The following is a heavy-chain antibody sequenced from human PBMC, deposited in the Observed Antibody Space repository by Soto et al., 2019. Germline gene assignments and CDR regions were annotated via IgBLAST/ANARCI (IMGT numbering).Heavy chain of an antibody. Sequence: QVQLVQSGAEVKKPGASVKVSCKASGYTFTSYGISRVRQAPGQGLEWMGWISAYNGNTNYAQKLQGRVTMTTATSTSIAYMDLRSLGSDDTAVYYCAGVVTMVRGEGYYYGMDVWGQGTTVTDSS. CDR1: GYTFTSYG. CDR2: ISAYNGNT. J-gene: IGHJ6*02. V-gene: IGHV1-18*01. D-gene: IGHD3-10*01. CDR3: AGVVTMVRGEGYYYGMDV.